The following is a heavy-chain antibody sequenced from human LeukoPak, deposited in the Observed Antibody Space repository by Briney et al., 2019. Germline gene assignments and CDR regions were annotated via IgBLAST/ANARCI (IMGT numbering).Heavy chain of an antibody. CDR1: GFTVSSNY. J-gene: IGHJ4*02. D-gene: IGHD2-15*01. Sequence: GGSLRLSCAASGFTVSSNYMSWVRQAPGKGLEWVSGISWNSGSIGYADSVKGRFTISRDNAKNSLYLQMNSLRAEDTALYYCAKGIVVVVAAPFDYWGQGTLVTVSS. CDR2: ISWNSGSI. CDR3: AKGIVVVVAAPFDY. V-gene: IGHV3-9*01.